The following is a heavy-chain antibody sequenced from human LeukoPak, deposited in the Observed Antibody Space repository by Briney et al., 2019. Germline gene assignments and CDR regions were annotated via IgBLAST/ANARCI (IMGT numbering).Heavy chain of an antibody. CDR3: AGHFGAWHYFDY. V-gene: IGHV3-64*01. J-gene: IGHJ4*02. CDR2: ISSNGGST. Sequence: GGSLRLSCAASGFTFSSYAMHWVRQAPGKGLEYVSAISSNGGSTYYANSVKGRFTISRDNSKNTLYLQMNSLRPEDTAVYYCAGHFGAWHYFDYWGQGTRVIVSS. D-gene: IGHD3-3*01. CDR1: GFTFSSYA.